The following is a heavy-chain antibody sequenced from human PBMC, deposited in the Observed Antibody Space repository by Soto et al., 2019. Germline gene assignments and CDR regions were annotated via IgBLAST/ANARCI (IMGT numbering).Heavy chain of an antibody. Sequence: QVQLAESGGGVVQPGTSLRLSCAASGFTFSTYGMHWVRQAPGKGLERVAFISYDGSNKYYADSVKGRFTISRDNSKNILCLQMNSLRAGDTAVYYCAKDRYSGTYFRHYFDYWGQGTLVTVSS. CDR1: GFTFSTYG. CDR2: ISYDGSNK. D-gene: IGHD1-26*01. CDR3: AKDRYSGTYFRHYFDY. J-gene: IGHJ4*02. V-gene: IGHV3-30*18.